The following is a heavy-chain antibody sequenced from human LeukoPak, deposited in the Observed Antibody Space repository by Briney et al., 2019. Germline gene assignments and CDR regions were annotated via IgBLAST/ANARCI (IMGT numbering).Heavy chain of an antibody. CDR2: ISGSGGST. J-gene: IGHJ4*02. CDR1: GFTISSYA. CDR3: ARLSTYYYDSSGYRFFDY. V-gene: IGHV3-23*01. Sequence: GGSLRLSCAASGFTISSYAMSWVRQAPGKGLEWVSAISGSGGSTYYADSVKGRFTISRDNSKNTLYLQMNSLRAEDTAVYYCARLSTYYYDSSGYRFFDYWGQGTLVTVSS. D-gene: IGHD3-22*01.